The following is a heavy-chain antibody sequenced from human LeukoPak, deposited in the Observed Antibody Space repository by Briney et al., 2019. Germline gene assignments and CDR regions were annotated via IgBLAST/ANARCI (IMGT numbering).Heavy chain of an antibody. Sequence: ASVKVSCKASGYTFTSYYMHWVRPAPGQGLEWMGIINPSGGSTSYAQKFQGRVTMTRDMSTSTVYMELSSLRSEDTAVYCCARAGDIVVVGNWFDPWGQGTLVTVSS. V-gene: IGHV1-46*01. CDR2: INPSGGST. CDR3: ARAGDIVVVGNWFDP. J-gene: IGHJ5*02. CDR1: GYTFTSYY. D-gene: IGHD2-2*01.